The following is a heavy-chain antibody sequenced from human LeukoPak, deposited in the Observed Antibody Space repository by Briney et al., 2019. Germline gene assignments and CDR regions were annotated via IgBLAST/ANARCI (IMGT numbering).Heavy chain of an antibody. D-gene: IGHD6-19*01. CDR1: GFSFSSYG. V-gene: IGHV3-33*06. CDR3: ANGYSSGYHY. J-gene: IGHJ4*02. CDR2: IWYDGSNK. Sequence: GGSLRLSCAASGFSFSSYGMPWVRQAPGKGLEWVAVIWYDGSNKYYADSVKGRFTISRDNSKNTLYLQMNSLRAEDTAVYYCANGYSSGYHYWGQGTLVTVSS.